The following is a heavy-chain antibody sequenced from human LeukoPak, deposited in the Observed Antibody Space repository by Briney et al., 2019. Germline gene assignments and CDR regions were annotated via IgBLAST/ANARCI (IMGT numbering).Heavy chain of an antibody. J-gene: IGHJ4*02. CDR2: INPNSGGT. D-gene: IGHD4-17*01. V-gene: IGHV1-2*02. Sequence: GASVKVSCKASGYTFIGYNMHWVRQAPGQGLEWMGWINPNSGGTNYAQSFQGRVTMTRDTSISTAYMELSRLRSDDTAIYYCALVGEALDYWGQGTLVTVSP. CDR3: ALVGEALDY. CDR1: GYTFIGYN.